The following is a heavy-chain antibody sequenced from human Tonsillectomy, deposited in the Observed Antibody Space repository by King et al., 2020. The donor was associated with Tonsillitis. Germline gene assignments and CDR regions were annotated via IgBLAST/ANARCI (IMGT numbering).Heavy chain of an antibody. CDR1: GGSISSYY. CDR2: IYYSGST. D-gene: IGHD2-21*02. J-gene: IGHJ2*01. CDR3: ARTGKAYCGGDCYNWYFDL. V-gene: IGHV4-59*01. Sequence: VQLQESGPGLVKPSETLSLTCTVSGGSISSYYWSWIRQPPGKGLEWIGYIYYSGSTNYNPSLKSRVTISVDTSKNQFSLKLSSVTAADTAVYYWARTGKAYCGGDCYNWYFDLWGRGTLVTVSS.